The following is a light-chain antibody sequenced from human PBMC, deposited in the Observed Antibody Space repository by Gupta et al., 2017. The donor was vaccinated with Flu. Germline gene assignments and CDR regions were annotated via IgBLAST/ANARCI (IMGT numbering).Light chain of an antibody. CDR1: SGDIGGYNY. CDR2: EVS. V-gene: IGLV2-14*01. J-gene: IGLJ3*02. Sequence: TSCTRTSGDIGGYNYVCWYHRHPGKAPNLLIYEVSSRPSGIADRFSGSKSANTATLTIAGVQTEDEADYFCSSSAGSTTAWVFGGGTKLTVL. CDR3: SSSAGSTTAWV.